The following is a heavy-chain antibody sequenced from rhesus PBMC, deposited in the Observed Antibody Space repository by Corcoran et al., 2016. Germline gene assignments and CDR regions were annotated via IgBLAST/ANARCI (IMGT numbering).Heavy chain of an antibody. CDR3: AKEGSSWSCYYFDY. V-gene: IGHV5-2*01. CDR1: VYRFTSYC. D-gene: IGHD6-13*01. Sequence: VQLVQSGAEVTRPGESLKISCKPSVYRFTSYCISWLRPMPGKGLEWRGAMDTSDSETRYSPSFKGQVTSSADKSISTTYLQWSSLKASDSATYYCAKEGSSWSCYYFDYWGQGVLVTVSS. CDR2: MDTSDSET. J-gene: IGHJ4*01.